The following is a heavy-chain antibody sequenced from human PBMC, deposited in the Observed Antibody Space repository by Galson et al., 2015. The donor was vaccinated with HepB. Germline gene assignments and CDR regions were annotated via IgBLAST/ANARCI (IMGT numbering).Heavy chain of an antibody. CDR2: INPSGGST. J-gene: IGHJ6*02. CDR1: GYTFTSYY. V-gene: IGHV1-46*03. Sequence: SVKVSCKASGYTFTSYYMHWVRQAPGQGLEWMGIINPSGGSTSYAQKFQGRVTMTRDTSTSTVYMELSSLRSEDTAVYYCATDIVVVPAAIVPFKLQPYYYYGMDVWGQGTTVTVSS. D-gene: IGHD2-2*01. CDR3: ATDIVVVPAAIVPFKLQPYYYYGMDV.